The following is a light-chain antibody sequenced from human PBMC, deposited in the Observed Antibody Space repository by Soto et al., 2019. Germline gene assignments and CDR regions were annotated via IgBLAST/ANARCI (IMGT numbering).Light chain of an antibody. CDR3: QQYGSSRWT. Sequence: EIVLTQSPGTLSLSPGERATLSCRASQSVSSSYLAWYQQKRGQAPRLLIYGASSRATVIPDRFSGGSSGTDFTLTISRLEPEDVAVYYCQQYGSSRWTFGQGTKVEIK. V-gene: IGKV3-20*01. CDR1: QSVSSSY. CDR2: GAS. J-gene: IGKJ1*01.